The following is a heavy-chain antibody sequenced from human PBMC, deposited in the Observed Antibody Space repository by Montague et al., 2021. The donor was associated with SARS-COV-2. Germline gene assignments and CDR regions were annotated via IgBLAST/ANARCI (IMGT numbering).Heavy chain of an antibody. V-gene: IGHV4-61*02. J-gene: IGHJ4*02. Sequence: TLSFTCTVSGGSISSGSYYWSWIRQPAGKGLEWIGRIYTSGSTNYNPSLKSRVTISVDTSKNQFSLELSSVTAADTAVYYCARADFWSGYLYFDYWGQGTLVTVSS. CDR3: ARADFWSGYLYFDY. CDR2: IYTSGST. D-gene: IGHD3-3*01. CDR1: GGSISSGSYY.